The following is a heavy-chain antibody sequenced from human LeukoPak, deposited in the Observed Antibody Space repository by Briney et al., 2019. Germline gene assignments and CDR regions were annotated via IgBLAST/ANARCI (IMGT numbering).Heavy chain of an antibody. Sequence: PSETLSLTCTVSGGSISSGDYYWSWIRQPPGKGLEWIGDIYYSGSTYYNPSLKSRVTISVDTSKNQFSLKLSSVTAADTAVYYCARPARYFGPMDVWGKGTTVTVSS. J-gene: IGHJ6*03. D-gene: IGHD3-9*01. V-gene: IGHV4-30-4*08. CDR2: IYYSGST. CDR1: GGSISSGDYY. CDR3: ARPARYFGPMDV.